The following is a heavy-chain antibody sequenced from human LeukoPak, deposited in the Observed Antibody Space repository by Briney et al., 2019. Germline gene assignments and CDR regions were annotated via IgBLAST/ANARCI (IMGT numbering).Heavy chain of an antibody. CDR3: AKDLTDYYDSSGLDY. CDR2: ISYDGSNK. V-gene: IGHV3-30*18. J-gene: IGHJ4*02. CDR1: GFTFSSYG. Sequence: GGSLRLSCAASGFTFSSYGMHWVRQAPGKGLEWVAVISYDGSNKYYADSVKGRFTISRDNSKNTLYLQMSSLRAEDTAVYYCAKDLTDYYDSSGLDYWGQGTLVTVSS. D-gene: IGHD3-22*01.